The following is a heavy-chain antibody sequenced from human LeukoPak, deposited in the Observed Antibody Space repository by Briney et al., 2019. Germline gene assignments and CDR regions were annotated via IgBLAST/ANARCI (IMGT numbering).Heavy chain of an antibody. CDR2: INPNSGGT. J-gene: IGHJ4*02. Sequence: ASVKVSSKASGYTFTGYYMHWVRQAPGQGLEWMGWINPNSGGTNYAQKFQGRVTMTRDTSISTAYTELSRLRSDDTAVYYCARDQAGYSFDYWGQGTLVSVSS. CDR1: GYTFTGYY. CDR3: ARDQAGYSFDY. D-gene: IGHD2-15*01. V-gene: IGHV1-2*02.